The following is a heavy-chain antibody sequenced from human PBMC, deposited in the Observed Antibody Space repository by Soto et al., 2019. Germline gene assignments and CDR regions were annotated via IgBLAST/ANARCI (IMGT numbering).Heavy chain of an antibody. V-gene: IGHV4-39*01. Sequence: SETLSLTCTVSGGSISSSSYYWGWIRQPPGKGLEWIGSIYYSGSTYYNPSLKSRVTISVDTSKNQFSLKLSSVTAADTAVYYCARHFSVFGYCSRTRCPLDFSGPGTLVTLSS. D-gene: IGHD2-2*03. CDR1: GGSISSSSYY. J-gene: IGHJ4*02. CDR2: IYYSGST. CDR3: ARHFSVFGYCSRTRCPLDF.